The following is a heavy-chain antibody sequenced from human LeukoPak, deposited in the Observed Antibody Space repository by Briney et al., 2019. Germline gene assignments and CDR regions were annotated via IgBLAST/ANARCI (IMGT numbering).Heavy chain of an antibody. CDR1: GGSINSYY. V-gene: IGHV4-59*01. CDR3: ARLYPDIGSSWYGLDF. D-gene: IGHD6-13*01. Sequence: PSETLSLTCTVSGGSINSYYWSWIRQPPGKGLEWLGHISYTGSTNYNPSLKSRVSTSMDMSKNQFSLRLTSVTAADTAVYYCARLYPDIGSSWYGLDFWGQGTLVTVSS. J-gene: IGHJ4*02. CDR2: ISYTGST.